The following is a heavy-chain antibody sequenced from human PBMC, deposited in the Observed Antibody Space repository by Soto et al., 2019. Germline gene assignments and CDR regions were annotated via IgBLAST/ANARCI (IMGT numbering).Heavy chain of an antibody. CDR3: ARESEDLTSNFDY. CDR2: ISSTTNYI. V-gene: IGHV3-21*01. Sequence: GGSLRLSCAASGFTFTRYSMNWVRQAPGKGLEWVSSISSTTNYIYYADSMKGRFTVSRDNAKNSVYLEMNSLSAEDTAVYYCARESEDLTSNFDYWGQGTLVTV. CDR1: GFTFTRYS. J-gene: IGHJ4*02.